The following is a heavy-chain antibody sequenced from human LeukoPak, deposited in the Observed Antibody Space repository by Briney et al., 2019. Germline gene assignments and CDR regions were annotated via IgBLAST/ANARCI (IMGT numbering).Heavy chain of an antibody. D-gene: IGHD5-24*01. CDR1: GFTFSSYG. CDR2: IWYDGSNK. CDR3: AKDFARIGGGYNWGGYYMDV. Sequence: GRSLRLSCPASGFTFSSYGMHWVRQAPGKGLEWVAVIWYDGSNKYYADSVQGRFTISRDNSKNTLYLQMNSLRAEDTAVYYCAKDFARIGGGYNWGGYYMDVWGKGTTVTVSS. V-gene: IGHV3-33*06. J-gene: IGHJ6*03.